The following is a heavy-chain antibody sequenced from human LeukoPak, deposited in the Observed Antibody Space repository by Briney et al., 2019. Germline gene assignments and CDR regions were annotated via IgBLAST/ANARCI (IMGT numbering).Heavy chain of an antibody. CDR1: GFTFNSYW. J-gene: IGHJ6*02. V-gene: IGHV3-7*03. D-gene: IGHD3-16*01. Sequence: GGSLRLSCAASGFTFNSYWMNWARQAPGEGLEWVASINHNGNVNYYVDSVKGRFTISRDNAKNSLYLQMSNLRAEDTAVYFCARGGGLDVWGQGATVTVSS. CDR2: INHNGNVN. CDR3: ARGGGLDV.